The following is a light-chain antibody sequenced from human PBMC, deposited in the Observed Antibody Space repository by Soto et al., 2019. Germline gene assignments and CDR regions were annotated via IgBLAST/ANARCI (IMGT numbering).Light chain of an antibody. J-gene: IGKJ2*01. Sequence: EIVLTQSPGTLSFSPGERATLSCRASQTVNTYLAWYQQKPGQAPRLLIYDAASRATGIPARFTGSGSGTDFTLTISSLEPEDFAVYYCQQRSSWPPYTFGQGTKVDIK. CDR1: QTVNTY. CDR2: DAA. V-gene: IGKV3-11*01. CDR3: QQRSSWPPYT.